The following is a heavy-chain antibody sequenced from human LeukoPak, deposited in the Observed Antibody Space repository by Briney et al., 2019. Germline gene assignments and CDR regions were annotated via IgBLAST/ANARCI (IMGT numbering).Heavy chain of an antibody. CDR3: AVCRGYSYGNCGY. CDR2: IIPILGIA. J-gene: IGHJ4*02. CDR1: GGTFSSYA. Sequence: SVKVSCKASGGTFSSYAISWVRQAPGQGLEWMGRIIPILGIANYAQKFQGRVTITADKSTSTAYMELSSLRSEDTAVYYCAVCRGYSYGNCGYWGQGTLVTVSS. V-gene: IGHV1-69*04. D-gene: IGHD5-18*01.